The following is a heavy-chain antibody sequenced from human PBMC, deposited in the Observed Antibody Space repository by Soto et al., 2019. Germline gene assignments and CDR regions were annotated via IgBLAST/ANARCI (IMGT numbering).Heavy chain of an antibody. CDR1: GFTFGTTD. Sequence: TGGSLRLSCAASGFTFGTTDMSWVRQAPGEGLEWVSTIDGSGGITYYADSVKGRFTISRDNSRNTVYLQMNSLRGDDTALYYCVKNSGWFNNWGQGALVTVSS. CDR2: IDGSGGIT. V-gene: IGHV3-23*01. CDR3: VKNSGWFNN. J-gene: IGHJ4*02. D-gene: IGHD6-19*01.